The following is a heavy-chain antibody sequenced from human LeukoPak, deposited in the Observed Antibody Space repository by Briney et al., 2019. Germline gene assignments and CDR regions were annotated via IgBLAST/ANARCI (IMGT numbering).Heavy chain of an antibody. V-gene: IGHV1-69*13. J-gene: IGHJ4*02. CDR2: IIPIFGTA. CDR3: ARASLGYCSGGSCYDN. D-gene: IGHD2-15*01. CDR1: GGTFSSYA. Sequence: SVKVSCKASGGTFSSYAISWVRQAPGQGLEWMGGIIPIFGTANYAQKSQGRVTITADESTSTAYMELSSLRSEDTAVYYCARASLGYCSGGSCYDNWGQGTLVTVSS.